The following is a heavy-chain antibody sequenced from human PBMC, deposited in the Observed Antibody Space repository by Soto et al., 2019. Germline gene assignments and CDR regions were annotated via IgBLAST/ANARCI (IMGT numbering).Heavy chain of an antibody. D-gene: IGHD3-22*01. CDR2: IQQDGSEK. Sequence: GGSLRLSCAASGFTFSNYWMSWVRQAPGKGLEWVANIQQDGSEKSYVDSVKGRFTISRDNAKNSLFLQMNSLRAEDTAVYYCAKMRGYSYFDSWGQGTLVTVSS. J-gene: IGHJ4*02. V-gene: IGHV3-7*05. CDR1: GFTFSNYW. CDR3: AKMRGYSYFDS.